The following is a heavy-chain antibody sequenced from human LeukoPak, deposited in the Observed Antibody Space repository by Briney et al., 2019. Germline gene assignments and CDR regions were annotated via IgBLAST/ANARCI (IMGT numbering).Heavy chain of an antibody. V-gene: IGHV4-59*01. CDR3: ARDTTYYYGSGSYAFDI. J-gene: IGHJ3*02. CDR1: GGPISSYY. D-gene: IGHD3-10*01. CDR2: IYYSGST. Sequence: SETLSLTCTVSGGPISSYYWSWIRQPPGKGLEWIGYIYYSGSTNYNPSLKSRVTISVDTSKNQFSLKLSSVTAADTAVYYCARDTTYYYGSGSYAFDIWGQGTMVTVSS.